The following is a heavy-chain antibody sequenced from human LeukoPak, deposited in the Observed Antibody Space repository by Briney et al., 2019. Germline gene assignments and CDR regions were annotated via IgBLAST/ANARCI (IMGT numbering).Heavy chain of an antibody. D-gene: IGHD3-22*01. CDR1: GFTFSSYS. CDR3: ARGHLIYYYDSSGAVDY. Sequence: PGGSLRLSCAASGFTFSSYSMNWVRQAPWKGLEWVSYISSSSSTIYYADSVKGRFTISRDNAKNSLYLQMNSLRAEDTAVYYCARGHLIYYYDSSGAVDYWGQGTLVTVSS. J-gene: IGHJ4*02. V-gene: IGHV3-48*04. CDR2: ISSSSSTI.